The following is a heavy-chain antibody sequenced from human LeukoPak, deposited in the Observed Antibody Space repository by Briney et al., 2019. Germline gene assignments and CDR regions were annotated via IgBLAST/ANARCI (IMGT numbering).Heavy chain of an antibody. CDR3: ARYSSGWSFYFDY. V-gene: IGHV4-59*08. CDR2: IYYSGST. J-gene: IGHJ4*02. Sequence: SETLSLTCTVSGGSISPYYWSWIRQPPGKGLEWIGYIYYSGSTNYNPSLKSRVTISLDTSKNQFSLNLRSVTAADTAVYYCARYSSGWSFYFDYWGQGTLAAVSS. CDR1: GGSISPYY. D-gene: IGHD6-19*01.